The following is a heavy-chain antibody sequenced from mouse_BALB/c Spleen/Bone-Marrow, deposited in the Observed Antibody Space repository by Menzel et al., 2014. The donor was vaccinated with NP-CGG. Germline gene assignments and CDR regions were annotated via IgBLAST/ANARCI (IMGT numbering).Heavy chain of an antibody. Sequence: QVHVKQSGPSLVQPSQSLSITCTVSGFSLASYGVHWVRQSPGKGLEWLGVIWRGGSTDYNAAFMSRLSITKDNSKSQVFFKMNSLQADDTAIYYCAKRGNYGYFDYWGQGTTLTVSS. CDR3: AKRGNYGYFDY. V-gene: IGHV2-5-1*01. D-gene: IGHD2-1*01. J-gene: IGHJ2*01. CDR1: GFSLASYG. CDR2: IWRGGST.